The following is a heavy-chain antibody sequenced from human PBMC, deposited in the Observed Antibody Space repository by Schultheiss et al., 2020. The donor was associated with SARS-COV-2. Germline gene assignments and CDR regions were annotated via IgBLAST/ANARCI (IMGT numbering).Heavy chain of an antibody. D-gene: IGHD6-19*01. V-gene: IGHV3-23*01. CDR3: AKEVLEVAGRHYGMDV. J-gene: IGHJ6*04. CDR1: GFTFSNAW. Sequence: GGSLRLSCAASGFTFSNAWMSWVRQAPGKGLEWVSAISGSGGSTYYADSVKGRFTISRDNSKNTLYLQMNSLRAEDTAVYYCAKEVLEVAGRHYGMDVWGKGPTVTVSS. CDR2: ISGSGGST.